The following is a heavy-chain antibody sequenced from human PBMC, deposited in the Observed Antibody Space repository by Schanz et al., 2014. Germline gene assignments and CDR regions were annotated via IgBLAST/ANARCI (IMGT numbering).Heavy chain of an antibody. CDR2: INVGNGNM. V-gene: IGHV1-3*01. J-gene: IGHJ4*02. D-gene: IGHD3-10*01. Sequence: QVQLVQSGAEVKKPGPSVKVSCKASGYTFTSYSIHWVRQAPGQGLEWMGWINVGNGNMKYSQKFQGRVTITRDTSASTAYMELSSLTSEDTAVHYCARGRGFYDYWGQGTLVTVSS. CDR1: GYTFTSYS. CDR3: ARGRGFYDY.